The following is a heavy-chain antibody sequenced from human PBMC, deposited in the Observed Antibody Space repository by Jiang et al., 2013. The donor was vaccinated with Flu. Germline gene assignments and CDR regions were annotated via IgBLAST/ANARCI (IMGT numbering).Heavy chain of an antibody. CDR2: IYASGDT. Sequence: GSGLVKPSETLSLSCSVSGGSISGYYWSWIRQPAGKGLEWIGRIYASGDTNYNPSLKSRVTLSVDTSKNQFSLKMNSVTAADTAVYYCARDGDHYEGFFDCWGQGTLVTVAS. D-gene: IGHD3-22*01. CDR1: GGSISGYY. CDR3: ARDGDHYEGFFDC. V-gene: IGHV4-4*07. J-gene: IGHJ4*02.